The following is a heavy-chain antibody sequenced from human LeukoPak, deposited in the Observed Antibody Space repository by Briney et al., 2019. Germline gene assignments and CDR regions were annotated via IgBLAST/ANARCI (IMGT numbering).Heavy chain of an antibody. CDR3: ARAVDAALRDLDY. J-gene: IGHJ4*02. V-gene: IGHV1-3*01. Sequence: ASVKVSCKASGYTFTSYAMHWVRQAPGQRLEWMGWINAGNGNTKYSQKFQGRVTITRDTSASTAYMELSSLRSDDTAVFYCARAVDAALRDLDYWGQGTLVTVSS. CDR1: GYTFTSYA. D-gene: IGHD5-18*01. CDR2: INAGNGNT.